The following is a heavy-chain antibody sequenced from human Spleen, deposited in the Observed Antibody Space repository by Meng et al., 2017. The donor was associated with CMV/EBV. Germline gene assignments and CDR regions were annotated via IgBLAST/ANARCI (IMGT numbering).Heavy chain of an antibody. CDR1: GYTFTSYA. J-gene: IGHJ6*02. V-gene: IGHV3-30-3*01. CDR2: ISYDGSNK. D-gene: IGHD3-22*01. CDR3: ARDQWLPYYYYYGMDV. Sequence: SCKASGYTFTSYAMHWVRQAPGKGLEWVAVISYDGSNKYYADSVKGRFTISRDNSKNTLYLQMNSLRAEDTAVYYCARDQWLPYYYYYGMDVWGQGTTVTVSS.